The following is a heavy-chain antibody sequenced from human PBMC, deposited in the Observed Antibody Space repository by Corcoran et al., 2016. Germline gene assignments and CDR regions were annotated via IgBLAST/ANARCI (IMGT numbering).Heavy chain of an antibody. D-gene: IGHD6-19*01. CDR1: GGTFSSYA. CDR2: IIPIFGTA. J-gene: IGHJ6*02. V-gene: IGHV1-69*06. Sequence: QVQLVQSGAEVKKPGSSVKVSCKASGGTFSSYAISWVRQAPGQGLEWMGGIIPIFGTANYAQKFQGRVTITADKSTSTAYMELSSLRSEDTAVYYCARGGSGWYELSSYYYYGMDVWGQGTTVTVSS. CDR3: ARGGSGWYELSSYYYYGMDV.